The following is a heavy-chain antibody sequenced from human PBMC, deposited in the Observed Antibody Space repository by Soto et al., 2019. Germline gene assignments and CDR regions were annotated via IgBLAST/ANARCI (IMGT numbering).Heavy chain of an antibody. J-gene: IGHJ4*02. V-gene: IGHV1-69*01. D-gene: IGHD4-17*01. Sequence: QVQLVQSGAEVKKPGSSVKVSCKASGGTFSSYAICWVRQAPGQGLEWMGGIIPIFGTANYAQKFQGRVTITADESTSTAYMELSSLRSEDTAVYYCASEDYGGNSAPFDYWGQGTLVTVSS. CDR2: IIPIFGTA. CDR1: GGTFSSYA. CDR3: ASEDYGGNSAPFDY.